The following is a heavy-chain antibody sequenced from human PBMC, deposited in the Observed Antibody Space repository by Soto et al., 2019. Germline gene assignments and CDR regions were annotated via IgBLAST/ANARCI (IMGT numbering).Heavy chain of an antibody. D-gene: IGHD3-10*01. Sequence: ESGGGVVQPGRSLRLSCAASGFPFSSYGMHWVREAPGKGLEWVAVISYDGSNKYYADSVKGRFTISRDNSASTLYLRMNSLRPEDTALYYCVGGQYYFDYRGQGTLVTVSP. J-gene: IGHJ4*02. CDR1: GFPFSSYG. V-gene: IGHV3-30*03. CDR3: VGGQYYFDY. CDR2: ISYDGSNK.